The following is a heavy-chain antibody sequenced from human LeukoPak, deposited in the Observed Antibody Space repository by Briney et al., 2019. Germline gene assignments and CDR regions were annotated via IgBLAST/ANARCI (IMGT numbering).Heavy chain of an antibody. V-gene: IGHV4-59*01. Sequence: SETLSLTCTVSGGSISSYYWSWIRQPPGKGLEWLGYIYYSGSTNYNPSLKSRVTISVDTSKNQFSLKLSSVTAADTAVYYCARLFYGDYGMGAFDIWGQGTMVTVSS. D-gene: IGHD4-17*01. CDR2: IYYSGST. J-gene: IGHJ3*02. CDR3: ARLFYGDYGMGAFDI. CDR1: GGSISSYY.